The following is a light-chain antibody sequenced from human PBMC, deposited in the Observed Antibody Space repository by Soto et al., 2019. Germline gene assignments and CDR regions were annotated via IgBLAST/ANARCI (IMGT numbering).Light chain of an antibody. V-gene: IGKV3-15*01. CDR3: QQYDNWPPWT. CDR1: QFVGNK. CDR2: FAS. J-gene: IGKJ1*01. Sequence: EVVMTQSPATLSVSPGEGATLSCRASQFVGNKLAWFQQKPGQAPRLLIYFASTRATGIPARFSGSGSGTEFTLTISSLQSEDFAVYYCQQYDNWPPWTCGQGPKVEI.